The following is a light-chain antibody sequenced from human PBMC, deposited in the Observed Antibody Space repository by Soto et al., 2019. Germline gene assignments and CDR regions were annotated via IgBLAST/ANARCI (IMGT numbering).Light chain of an antibody. CDR1: SGSIASNY. V-gene: IGLV6-57*01. CDR3: QSYDSNNWV. Sequence: NFMLTQPHSVSESPGKTVTISCTRSSGSIASNYVQWYQRRPGSSPTTVIFEDNQTPSGVPDRFSGSIDSSSNSASLTISGLKTEDEADYYCQSYDSNNWVFGGGTKLTVL. J-gene: IGLJ3*02. CDR2: EDN.